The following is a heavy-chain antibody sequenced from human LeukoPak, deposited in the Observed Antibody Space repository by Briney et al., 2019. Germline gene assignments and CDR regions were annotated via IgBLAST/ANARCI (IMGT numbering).Heavy chain of an antibody. CDR3: ASSPKASIAAKPLVY. Sequence: SETLSLTCTVSGGSISSYYWSWIRQPAGKGLEWIGRIYTSGSTNYNPSLKSRVTISVDTSKNQFSLKLSSVTAADTAVYYCASSPKASIAAKPLVYWGQGTLVTVSS. J-gene: IGHJ4*02. CDR2: IYTSGST. V-gene: IGHV4-4*07. CDR1: GGSISSYY. D-gene: IGHD6-6*01.